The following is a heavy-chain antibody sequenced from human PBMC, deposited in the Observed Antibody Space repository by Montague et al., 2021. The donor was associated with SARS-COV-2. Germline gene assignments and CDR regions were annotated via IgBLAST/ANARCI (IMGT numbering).Heavy chain of an antibody. J-gene: IGHJ6*02. CDR3: AIEVGAMVYYYGMDV. D-gene: IGHD1-26*01. Sequence: SETLSLICTVSGGSISSSSYYWGWLRQPPGKGLEWIGSIYYSGSTYYNPSLKSRVTISVDTSKNQFSLKLSSVTAADTAVYYCAIEVGAMVYYYGMDVWGQGTTVTVSS. CDR2: IYYSGST. CDR1: GGSISSSSYY. V-gene: IGHV4-39*01.